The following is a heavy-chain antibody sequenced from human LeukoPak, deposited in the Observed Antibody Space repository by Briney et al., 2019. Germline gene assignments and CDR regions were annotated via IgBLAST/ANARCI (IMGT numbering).Heavy chain of an antibody. CDR3: AKVGFSEMEWLLYSDH. Sequence: SGGSLRLSCAASGLTFSSYAMSWVRQVPGKGLEWVSAISGSSGHTYYADSVKGRFAISRGNSKNTLYLQMNSLRAEDTAVYYCAKVGFSEMEWLLYSDHWGQGTLVTVSS. CDR1: GLTFSSYA. J-gene: IGHJ4*02. CDR2: ISGSSGHT. D-gene: IGHD3-3*01. V-gene: IGHV3-23*01.